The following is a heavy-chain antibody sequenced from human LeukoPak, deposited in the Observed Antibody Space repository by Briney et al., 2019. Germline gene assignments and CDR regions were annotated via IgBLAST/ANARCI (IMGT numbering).Heavy chain of an antibody. Sequence: GGSLRLSCAASGFTFSSCAMTWVRQAPGKGLEWVSSISGSGATTYYADYVKGRFTISRDNSNNTVYLQMNSLRAEDTAVYYCAKDQSRVGASDPFDYWGQGMQVGVSS. CDR2: ISGSGATT. D-gene: IGHD1-26*01. V-gene: IGHV3-23*01. CDR3: AKDQSRVGASDPFDY. J-gene: IGHJ4*02. CDR1: GFTFSSCA.